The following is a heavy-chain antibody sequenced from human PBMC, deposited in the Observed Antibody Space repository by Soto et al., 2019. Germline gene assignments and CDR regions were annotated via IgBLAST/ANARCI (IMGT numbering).Heavy chain of an antibody. D-gene: IGHD2-2*01. V-gene: IGHV1-69*10. CDR1: GGTFSSYA. CDR2: IIPIFGIA. Sequence: ASVKVSRKASGGTFSSYAISWVRQAPGQGLEWMGGIIPIFGIANYAQKFQGRVTITADKSTSTAYMELSSLRSEDTAVYYCASGPRSGYCSSTSCYAFDIWGQGTMVTVSS. CDR3: ASGPRSGYCSSTSCYAFDI. J-gene: IGHJ3*02.